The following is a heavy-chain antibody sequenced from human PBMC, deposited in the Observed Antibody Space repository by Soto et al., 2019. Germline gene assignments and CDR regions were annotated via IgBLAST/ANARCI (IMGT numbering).Heavy chain of an antibody. D-gene: IGHD5-12*01. CDR2: ISGSGGNT. Sequence: GGSLRLSCAASGFTFSSYAMSWVRQAPGKGLEWVSAISGSGGNTYYADSVKGRFTISRDNSKNTLYLQMNSLRAEDTAVYYCARADSGYAHGYYYYGMDVWGQGTTVTVS. V-gene: IGHV3-23*01. CDR3: ARADSGYAHGYYYYGMDV. CDR1: GFTFSSYA. J-gene: IGHJ6*02.